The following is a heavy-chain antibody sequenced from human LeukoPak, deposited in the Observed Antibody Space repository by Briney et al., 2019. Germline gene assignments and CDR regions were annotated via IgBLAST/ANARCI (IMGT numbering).Heavy chain of an antibody. V-gene: IGHV3-23*01. CDR2: ISGSGYNT. D-gene: IGHD1-14*01. Sequence: PGGSLRLSYAASGFTFSSYAMSWVRQASGKGLEWVSVISGSGYNTYYADSVKGRFTISRDNSKNTLYLQMNSLRAADTALYYCAKAEPIDYWGQGILVTVPS. J-gene: IGHJ4*02. CDR3: AKAEPIDY. CDR1: GFTFSSYA.